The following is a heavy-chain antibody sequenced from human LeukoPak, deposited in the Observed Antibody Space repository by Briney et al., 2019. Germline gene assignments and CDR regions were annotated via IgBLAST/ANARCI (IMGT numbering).Heavy chain of an antibody. CDR3: AREGIAAADGMDV. Sequence: GASVKVTCKASGYTFTGYYMHWVRQAPGQGLEWMGWINPNSGGTNYAQKFQGWVTMTRDASISTAYMELSRLRSDDTAVYYCAREGIAAADGMDVWGQGTTVTVSS. V-gene: IGHV1-2*04. CDR2: INPNSGGT. D-gene: IGHD6-13*01. CDR1: GYTFTGYY. J-gene: IGHJ6*02.